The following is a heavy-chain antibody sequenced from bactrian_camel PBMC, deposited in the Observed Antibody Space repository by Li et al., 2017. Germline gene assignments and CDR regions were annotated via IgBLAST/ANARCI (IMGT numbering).Heavy chain of an antibody. CDR3: AAEKGNYGDYCGPSWPFGN. CDR2: IDHDGRT. D-gene: IGHD2*01. CDR1: GYTERNHC. Sequence: VQLVESGGGSVQAGGSLQLSCVVSGYTERNHCLGWIRQVPGKEREGVATIDHDGRTRYSESVEGRFTISSDAARNTLYLQMNSLESEDTSVYYCAAEKGNYGDYCGPSWPFGNRGQGTQVTVS. J-gene: IGHJ6*01. V-gene: IGHV3S42*01.